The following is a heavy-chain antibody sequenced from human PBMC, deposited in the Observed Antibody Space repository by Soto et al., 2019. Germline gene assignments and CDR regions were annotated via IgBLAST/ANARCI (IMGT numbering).Heavy chain of an antibody. J-gene: IGHJ4*02. D-gene: IGHD3-16*01. V-gene: IGHV1-3*01. Sequence: WASVKVSCKASGYTFIFSAMHWVRQAPGQRLEWMGWINAGNGNKKYSEKFQGRVTITRDTSASTAYMELSSLKSEDTAVYYCAIEGGGDVKHFESWGQGTLVNVSS. CDR2: INAGNGNK. CDR1: GYTFIFSA. CDR3: AIEGGGDVKHFES.